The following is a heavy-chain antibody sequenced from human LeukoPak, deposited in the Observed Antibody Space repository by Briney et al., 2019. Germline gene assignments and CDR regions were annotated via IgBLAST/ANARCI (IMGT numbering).Heavy chain of an antibody. D-gene: IGHD5-24*01. CDR2: ISGSGGST. CDR1: GFTFSSYA. J-gene: IGHJ4*02. Sequence: DPGGSLRLSCAASGFTFSSYAMSWVRQAPGKGLEWVSAISGSGGSTYYADSVKGRFTISRDNSKYTLYLQMNSLRAEDTAVYYCAKDLGWLQPHSYVDYWGQGTLVTVSS. V-gene: IGHV3-23*01. CDR3: AKDLGWLQPHSYVDY.